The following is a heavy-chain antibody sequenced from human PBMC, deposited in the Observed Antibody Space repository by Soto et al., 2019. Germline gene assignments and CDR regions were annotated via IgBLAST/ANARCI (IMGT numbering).Heavy chain of an antibody. Sequence: EMQLVESGGGLVQPGGSLRLSCAASGLTFSSHWMHWVRQAPGKGLVWVSRINTDESSTTYADSVKGRFTISRDNAKNTLYLQMNSLRAEDTAVYYCARRGPVTGLAYWGQGTLVTVSS. D-gene: IGHD1-20*01. CDR2: INTDESST. CDR1: GLTFSSHW. V-gene: IGHV3-74*01. CDR3: ARRGPVTGLAY. J-gene: IGHJ4*02.